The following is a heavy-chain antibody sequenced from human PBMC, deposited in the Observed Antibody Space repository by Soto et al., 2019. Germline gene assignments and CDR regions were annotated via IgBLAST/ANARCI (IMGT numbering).Heavy chain of an antibody. Sequence: PSETLSLTCSVSGDSISNSGNYWGWIRRPPGKGLEWIGTMDYSGDTSYNPSLRSRVTISADTSKNQFSLKLSSVTAADTAVYYCARARGYSYGTNRYYYYYGMDVWGQGTTVTVSS. CDR1: GDSISNSGNY. CDR3: ARARGYSYGTNRYYYYYGMDV. CDR2: MDYSGDT. V-gene: IGHV4-39*01. J-gene: IGHJ6*02. D-gene: IGHD5-18*01.